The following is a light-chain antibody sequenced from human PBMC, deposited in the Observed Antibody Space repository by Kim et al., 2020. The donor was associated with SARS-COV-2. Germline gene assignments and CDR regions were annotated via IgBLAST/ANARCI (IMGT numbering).Light chain of an antibody. V-gene: IGLV3-1*01. CDR1: KLGDKY. J-gene: IGLJ3*02. CDR3: QAWNSSTAWV. CDR2: QDS. Sequence: VSPGQTASITCAGDKLGDKYTCWYQQKPGQSPVLVIYQDSKRPSGIPERFSGSNSGNTATLTISGTQAMDEADYYCQAWNSSTAWVFGGGTQLTVL.